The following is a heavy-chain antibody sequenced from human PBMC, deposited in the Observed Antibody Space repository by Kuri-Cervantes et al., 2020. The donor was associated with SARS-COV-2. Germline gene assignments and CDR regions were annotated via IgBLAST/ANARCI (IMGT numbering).Heavy chain of an antibody. CDR2: INHSGST. D-gene: IGHD6-13*01. CDR1: GYSISSGYY. Sequence: GSLRLSCAVSGYSISSGYYWGWIRQPPGKGLEWIGEINHSGSTNYNPSLKSRVTISVDTSKNQFSLKLSSVTAADTAVYYCARYGSRAAAGTMAFDIWGQGTMVTVSS. CDR3: ARYGSRAAAGTMAFDI. V-gene: IGHV4-38-2*01. J-gene: IGHJ3*02.